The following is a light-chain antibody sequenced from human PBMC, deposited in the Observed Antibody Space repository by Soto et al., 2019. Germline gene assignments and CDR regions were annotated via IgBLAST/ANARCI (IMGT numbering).Light chain of an antibody. CDR3: HQYYKWPLT. V-gene: IGKV3-15*01. CDR1: QSVTSN. J-gene: IGKJ4*01. Sequence: EVVVTQSPAPLSVSSGERVTLSCRASQSVTSNLAWYQQKPGQAPILLIFGASTRATGLPARFSGSGSGTEFTLTISSLLSEDFAVYYCHQYYKWPLTFGGGTKVDIK. CDR2: GAS.